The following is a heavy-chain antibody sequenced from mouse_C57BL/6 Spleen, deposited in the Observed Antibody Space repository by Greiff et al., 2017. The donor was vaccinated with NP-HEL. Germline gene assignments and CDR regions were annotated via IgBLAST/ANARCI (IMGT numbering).Heavy chain of an antibody. D-gene: IGHD2-14*01. Sequence: VQLQQSGAELARPGASVKMSCKASGYTFTSYTMHWVKQRPGQGLEWIGYINPSSGYTKYNQKFKDKATLTADKSSSTAYMQLSSLTSEDSAVYYCARGVRGPYLDYWGQGTTLTVSS. CDR1: GYTFTSYT. J-gene: IGHJ2*01. V-gene: IGHV1-4*01. CDR2: INPSSGYT. CDR3: ARGVRGPYLDY.